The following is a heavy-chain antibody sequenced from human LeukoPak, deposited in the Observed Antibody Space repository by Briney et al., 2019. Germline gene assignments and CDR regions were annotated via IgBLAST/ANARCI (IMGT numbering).Heavy chain of an antibody. V-gene: IGHV3-7*01. CDR2: INEDGSEK. CDR1: GFTFSGFW. CDR3: ARGRGIGA. J-gene: IGHJ6*02. Sequence: GGSLRLSCAASGFTFSGFWMTWVRQAPGKGLEWVANINEDGSEKYYVDSVKGRCTISRDNAKKSLSPQMNSLRAEDMGVYYCARGRGIGAWGQGTTVTVSS.